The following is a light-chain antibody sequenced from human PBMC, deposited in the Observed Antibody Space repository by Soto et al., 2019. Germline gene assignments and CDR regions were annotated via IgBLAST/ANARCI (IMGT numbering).Light chain of an antibody. CDR3: QQYLTSSPT. V-gene: IGKV1-5*01. Sequence: DIQMTQSPSTLSASVGDRVTITCRASQSISSWLAWYQQTPRKAPRLLIYGASNLEGGVPSRFSGSGYGTEFTLAISSLHPDDFATFFCQQYLTSSPTLGQGTKLEIK. J-gene: IGKJ2*01. CDR2: GAS. CDR1: QSISSW.